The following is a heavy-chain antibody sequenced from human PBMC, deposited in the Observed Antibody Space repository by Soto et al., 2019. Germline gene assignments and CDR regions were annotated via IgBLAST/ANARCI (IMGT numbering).Heavy chain of an antibody. CDR2: INAGDGNT. Sequence: GASVKVSCKASGYTFTNYAMHWVRQAPGQRLEWMGWINAGDGNTKYSQKFQGRVTITRDTSASTAYMDLSSLRSEDTAVYYCARSIVATVFDYWGQGTLVTVSS. J-gene: IGHJ4*02. CDR3: ARSIVATVFDY. CDR1: GYTFTNYA. V-gene: IGHV1-3*01. D-gene: IGHD5-12*01.